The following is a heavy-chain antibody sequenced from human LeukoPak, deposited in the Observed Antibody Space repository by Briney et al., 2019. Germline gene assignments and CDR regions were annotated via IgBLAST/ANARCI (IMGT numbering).Heavy chain of an antibody. CDR1: GFTFSSYG. J-gene: IGHJ4*02. CDR3: AKDRWSGYEPYFDY. V-gene: IGHV3-30*18. CDR2: ISYDGSNK. Sequence: GGSLRLSCAASGFTFSSYGMHWVRQAPGKGLEGVAVISYDGSNKYYADSVKGRFTISRDNSKNTLYLQMNSLRAEDTAVYYCAKDRWSGYEPYFDYWGQGTLVTVSS. D-gene: IGHD5-12*01.